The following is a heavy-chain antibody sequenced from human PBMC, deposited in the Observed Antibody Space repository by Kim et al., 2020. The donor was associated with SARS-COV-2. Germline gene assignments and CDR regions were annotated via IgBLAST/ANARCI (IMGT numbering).Heavy chain of an antibody. V-gene: IGHV3-53*01. D-gene: IGHD3-22*01. CDR1: GFSVSSNS. CDR2: ISSGVRT. J-gene: IGHJ4*02. CDR3: ARVGEGDYGYDSDMYYFYFDY. Sequence: GGSLRLSCVVSGFSVSSNSMTWVRQAPGKGLEWVSVISSGVRTYYADSVEGRFTISRDKSKNTLHLQMNNLRVEDTAMYYCARVGEGDYGYDSDMYYFYFDYWGQGALVTVSS.